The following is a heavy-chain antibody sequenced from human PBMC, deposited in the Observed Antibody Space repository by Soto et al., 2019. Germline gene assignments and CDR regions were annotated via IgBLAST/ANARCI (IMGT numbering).Heavy chain of an antibody. CDR1: GSSFTSYW. Sequence: GESLKISCKGSGSSFTSYWISWVRQMPGKGLEWMGRIDPSDSYTNYSPSFQGHVTIAADTSISTAYLQWSSLKASDTAMYYCAARDVAVAGTYYSYGMDVWGQGTTVTVSS. V-gene: IGHV5-10-1*01. D-gene: IGHD6-19*01. CDR2: IDPSDSYT. J-gene: IGHJ6*02. CDR3: AARDVAVAGTYYSYGMDV.